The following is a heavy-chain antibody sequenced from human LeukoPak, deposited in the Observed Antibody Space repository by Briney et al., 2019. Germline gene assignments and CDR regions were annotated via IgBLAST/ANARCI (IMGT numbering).Heavy chain of an antibody. Sequence: PGGSLRLSCAASRFTFSTYSMNWARQAPGKGLEWVSSITSSRTYIYYADSVKGRFTISRDNAKNALYLQMNSLRVEDTAVYYCARHESRGNLVTAPDYWGQGTLVTVST. V-gene: IGHV3-21*01. CDR3: ARHESRGNLVTAPDY. J-gene: IGHJ4*02. D-gene: IGHD2-21*02. CDR2: ITSSRTYI. CDR1: RFTFSTYS.